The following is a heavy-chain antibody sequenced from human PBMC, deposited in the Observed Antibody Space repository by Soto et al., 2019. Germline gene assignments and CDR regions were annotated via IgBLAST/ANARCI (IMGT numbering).Heavy chain of an antibody. D-gene: IGHD3-22*01. CDR2: IYYTGNT. J-gene: IGHJ4*02. Sequence: QVQLQESGPGRVKPSQTLSLTCTVSGASISGGDYYWTWIRQPPGKGLEWIGSIYYTGNTYSNPSLERRLSISVDPSNNQFALRLTSVTAPDTAIYYCARATYDSSTYHLDYWGQGTLVTVSS. CDR1: GASISGGDYY. CDR3: ARATYDSSTYHLDY. V-gene: IGHV4-30-4*01.